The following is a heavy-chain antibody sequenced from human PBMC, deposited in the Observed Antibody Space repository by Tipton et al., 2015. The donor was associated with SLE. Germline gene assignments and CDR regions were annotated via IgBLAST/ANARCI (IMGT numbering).Heavy chain of an antibody. CDR3: ARDPYSSSWYRYYYMDV. J-gene: IGHJ6*03. V-gene: IGHV3-30*04. CDR1: GFTFRSYP. CDR2: VSFDGSNK. Sequence: SLRLSCAASGFTFRSYPLHWVRQAPGKGLQWVAVVSFDGSNKYYADSVRGRFTISRDNSKNTLYLQMNSLRPDDTAVYYCARDPYSSSWYRYYYMDVWGKGTTVTVSS. D-gene: IGHD6-13*01.